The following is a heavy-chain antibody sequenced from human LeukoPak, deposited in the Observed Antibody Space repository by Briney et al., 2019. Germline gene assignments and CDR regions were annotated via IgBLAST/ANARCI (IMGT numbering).Heavy chain of an antibody. D-gene: IGHD4-17*01. CDR1: GFTFNGFW. J-gene: IGHJ6*03. CDR2: IKQDGSDI. V-gene: IGHV3-7*01. CDR3: TRDALYGDPSYYYMDV. Sequence: GGSLRLSCAASGFTFNGFWMSWVRQAPGKGLEWVANIKQDGSDIYYLGSVRGRFTISRDNAMNSLYLQVNSLRAEDMAVYYCTRDALYGDPSYYYMDVWGEGTTVTVSS.